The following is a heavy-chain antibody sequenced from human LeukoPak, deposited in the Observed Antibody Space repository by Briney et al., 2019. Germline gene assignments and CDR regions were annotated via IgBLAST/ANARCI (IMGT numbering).Heavy chain of an antibody. V-gene: IGHV4-4*07. CDR2: IYSSGNT. D-gene: IGHD4-17*01. CDR3: ARDYGKAFDS. J-gene: IGHJ4*02. Sequence: PSETLSLTCTVSGASISSYYWSWIRQPAGKGLEWIGRIYSSGNTNYNPALKSRVIMSVDTSRNQLSLKLSSVTAADTAVYYCARDYGKAFDSWGQGTLVTVSS. CDR1: GASISSYY.